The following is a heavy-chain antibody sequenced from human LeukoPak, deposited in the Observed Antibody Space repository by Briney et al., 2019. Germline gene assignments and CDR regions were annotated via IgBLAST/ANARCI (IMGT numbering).Heavy chain of an antibody. D-gene: IGHD1-26*01. CDR1: GGSISSYY. Sequence: SETLSLTCTVSGGSISSYYWSWIRQPPGKGLEWIGYIYYSGSTNYNPSLKSRVTISVDTSKNQFSLKLSSVTAADTAVCYCAKSIVGEWAFDIWGQGTMVTVSS. CDR3: AKSIVGEWAFDI. V-gene: IGHV4-59*08. CDR2: IYYSGST. J-gene: IGHJ3*02.